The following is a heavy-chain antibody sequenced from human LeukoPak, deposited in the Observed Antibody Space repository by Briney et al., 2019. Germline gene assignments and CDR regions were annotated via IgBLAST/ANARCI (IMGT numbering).Heavy chain of an antibody. CDR2: INHSGST. CDR1: GGSFSGYY. Sequence: SETLSLTCAVYGGSFSGYYWSWIRQPPGKGLEWIGEINHSGSTNYNPSLKSRVTISVDTSKNQFSLKLSSVTAADTAVYYCARALRRDGYNLRGDAFDIWGQGTMVTVSS. D-gene: IGHD5-24*01. J-gene: IGHJ3*02. V-gene: IGHV4-34*01. CDR3: ARALRRDGYNLRGDAFDI.